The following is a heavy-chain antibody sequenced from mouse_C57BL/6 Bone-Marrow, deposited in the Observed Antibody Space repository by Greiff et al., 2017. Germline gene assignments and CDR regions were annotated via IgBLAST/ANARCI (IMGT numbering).Heavy chain of an antibody. J-gene: IGHJ2*01. D-gene: IGHD2-4*01. V-gene: IGHV14-4*01. Sequence: VQLKQSGAELVRPGASVKLSCTASGFNIKDDSMHWVKQRPEQGLEWIGWIDPENGDTEYASKFPGKATLTAATSSNTAYRQRSSLTSEDTAVYDCTPCYDYEGYWGQGTTLTVSS. CDR1: GFNIKDDS. CDR3: TPCYDYEGY. CDR2: IDPENGDT.